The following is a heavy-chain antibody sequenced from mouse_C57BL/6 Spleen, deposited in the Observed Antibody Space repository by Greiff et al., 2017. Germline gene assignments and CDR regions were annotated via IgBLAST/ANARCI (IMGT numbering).Heavy chain of an antibody. D-gene: IGHD2-1*01. J-gene: IGHJ2*01. V-gene: IGHV5-6*01. CDR1: GFTFSSYC. CDR3: ARQRGNNERNYFDY. CDR2: ISSGVSYT. Sequence: EVKLVESGGDLVKPGGSLKLSCAASGFTFSSYCMSWVRQTPDKRLEWVATISSGVSYTYYPDSVKGGFTISRDNTNNTLYLQLSSLKSEDTAMYYYARQRGNNERNYFDYWGQGTTLTVSS.